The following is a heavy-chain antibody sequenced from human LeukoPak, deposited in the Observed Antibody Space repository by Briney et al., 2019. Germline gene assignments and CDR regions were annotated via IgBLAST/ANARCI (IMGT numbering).Heavy chain of an antibody. Sequence: GGSLRLSCAASGFTFSDYYMSWIRQAPGKGLEWVSYISSSGSTIYYADSVKGRFTISRDNAQNSLYLQMNSLRAEDTAVYYCAPNPSRVRVPAAIGYYYMDVWGKGTTVTVSS. CDR1: GFTFSDYY. J-gene: IGHJ6*03. V-gene: IGHV3-11*04. D-gene: IGHD2-2*01. CDR3: APNPSRVRVPAAIGYYYMDV. CDR2: ISSSGSTI.